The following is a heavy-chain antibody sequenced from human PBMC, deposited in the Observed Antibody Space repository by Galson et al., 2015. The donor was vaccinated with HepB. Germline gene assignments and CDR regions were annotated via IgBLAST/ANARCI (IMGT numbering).Heavy chain of an antibody. CDR3: ARGGTGNDFWSGYFPYYYYYMDV. J-gene: IGHJ6*03. Sequence: WVRQRPGKGLEWIGEIYHSGNTNYNPSLKSRVTISVDRSKNQFSLRLSSVTAADTAVYYCARGGTGNDFWSGYFPYYYYYMDVWGKGTTVTVSS. D-gene: IGHD3-3*01. V-gene: IGHV4/OR15-8*01. CDR2: IYHSGNT.